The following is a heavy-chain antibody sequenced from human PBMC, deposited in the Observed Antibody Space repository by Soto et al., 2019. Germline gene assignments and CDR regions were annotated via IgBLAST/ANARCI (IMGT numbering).Heavy chain of an antibody. CDR2: MNEDGGTT. J-gene: IGHJ6*02. V-gene: IGHV3-74*02. CDR1: GFTFSSYW. CDR3: ASDLSARADV. Sequence: EVQLVESGGGLVRPGGSLILSCAASGFTFSSYWMHWVRQAPGKGLVWVSRMNEDGGTTDYADSVKGRFTISRDNAKNTLYLQMNSLRVEDTAVYYCASDLSARADVWGQGTTVTVSS.